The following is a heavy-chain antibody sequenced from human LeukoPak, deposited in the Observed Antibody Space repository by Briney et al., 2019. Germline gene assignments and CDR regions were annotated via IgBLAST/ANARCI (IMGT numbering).Heavy chain of an antibody. CDR3: ASAHSSGLRNGYYFDY. CDR1: GGSISSYY. J-gene: IGHJ4*02. CDR2: IYYSGST. V-gene: IGHV4-59*01. Sequence: KASETLSLTCTVSGGSISSYYWSWIRQPPGKGLEWIGYIYYSGSTNYNPSLKSRVTISVDTSKNQFSLKLSSVTAADTAVYYCASAHSSGLRNGYYFDYWGQGTLVTVSS. D-gene: IGHD3-22*01.